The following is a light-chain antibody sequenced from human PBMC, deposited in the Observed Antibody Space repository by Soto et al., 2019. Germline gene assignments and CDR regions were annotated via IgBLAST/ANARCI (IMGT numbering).Light chain of an antibody. Sequence: EIVMTQSPATLSVSPGERATLSCRASQSMGSNLAWYQQTPGQAPRLLIYGASTRAGGVPARFSGGGSGTEFTLTITSLQSEDFAVYYCHQYNGWPRTFGQGTKGDIK. CDR2: GAS. V-gene: IGKV3-15*01. CDR1: QSMGSN. J-gene: IGKJ1*01. CDR3: HQYNGWPRT.